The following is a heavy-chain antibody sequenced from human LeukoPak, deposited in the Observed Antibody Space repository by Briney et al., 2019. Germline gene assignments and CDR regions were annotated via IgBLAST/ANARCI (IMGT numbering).Heavy chain of an antibody. CDR1: GGPISSYY. V-gene: IGHV4-4*07. D-gene: IGHD6-13*01. Sequence: PSETLSLTCTVSGGPISSYYWSWIRQPAGKGLEWIGRIYTSGSTNYNPSLKSRVTMSVDTSKNQFSLKLSSVTAADTAVYYCASEGYSSSWHPFDYWGQGTLVTVSS. J-gene: IGHJ4*02. CDR3: ASEGYSSSWHPFDY. CDR2: IYTSGST.